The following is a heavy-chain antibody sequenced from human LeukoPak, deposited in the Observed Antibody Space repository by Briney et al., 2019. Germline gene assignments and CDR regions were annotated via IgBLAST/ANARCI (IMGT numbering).Heavy chain of an antibody. CDR1: GGSFSSSSYY. J-gene: IGHJ4*02. Sequence: PSETLSLTCAVYGGSFSSSSYYWGWIRQPPGKGLEWIGSIYYSGSTYYNPSLKSRVTISVDTSKNQFSLKLSSVTAADTAVYYCARHPGEEMATIGIDYWGQGTLVTVSS. D-gene: IGHD5-24*01. CDR2: IYYSGST. CDR3: ARHPGEEMATIGIDY. V-gene: IGHV4-39*01.